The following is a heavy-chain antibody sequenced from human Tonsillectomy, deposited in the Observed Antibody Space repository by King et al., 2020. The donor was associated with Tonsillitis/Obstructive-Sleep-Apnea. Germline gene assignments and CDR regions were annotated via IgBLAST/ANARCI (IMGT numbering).Heavy chain of an antibody. CDR3: ARMYCESNICQGLRAFDI. V-gene: IGHV4-59*01. CDR2: IYYSGGT. J-gene: IGHJ3*02. D-gene: IGHD2/OR15-2a*01. CDR1: GGSISSYY. Sequence: VQLQESGPGLVKPSETLSLTCTVSGGSISSYYWSWIRQPPGKGLEWIGNIYYSGGTNSNPSLKSRVTISVDTSKNQFSLKLSSVTTADTAVYYCARMYCESNICQGLRAFDIWGQGTMVTVSS.